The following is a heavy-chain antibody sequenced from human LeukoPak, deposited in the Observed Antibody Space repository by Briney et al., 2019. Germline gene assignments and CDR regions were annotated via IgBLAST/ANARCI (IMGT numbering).Heavy chain of an antibody. V-gene: IGHV4-39*01. D-gene: IGHD3-3*01. J-gene: IGHJ3*02. CDR2: IYYSGST. CDR3: ARQPRIRGFWSGYRDDAFDI. CDR1: GGSISSSSYY. Sequence: SETLSLTCTVSGGSISSSSYYWGWIRQPPGKGLEWIGSIYYSGSTYYNPSLKSRVTISVDTSKNQFSLKLSSVTAADTAVYYCARQPRIRGFWSGYRDDAFDIWGQGTMVTVSS.